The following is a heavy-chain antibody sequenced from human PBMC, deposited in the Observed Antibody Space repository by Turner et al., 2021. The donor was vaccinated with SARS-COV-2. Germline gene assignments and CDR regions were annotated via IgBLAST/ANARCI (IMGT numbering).Heavy chain of an antibody. CDR1: GYTLTELS. J-gene: IGHJ4*02. CDR3: LGRDIVVVLVAISEVDY. Sequence: QVQLVQSGAEVKRPGASVKVSCTVSGYTLTELSLHWVRQAPGKGLEWMGGFDPEDGETIYAQKFQGRVTMTEDTSTDTAYMELSSLRSEDTAVYDCLGRDIVVVLVAISEVDYWGQGTLVTVSS. CDR2: FDPEDGET. D-gene: IGHD2-2*01. V-gene: IGHV1-24*01.